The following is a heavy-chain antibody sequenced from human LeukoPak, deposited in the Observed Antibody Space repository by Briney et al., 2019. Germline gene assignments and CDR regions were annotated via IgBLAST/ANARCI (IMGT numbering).Heavy chain of an antibody. D-gene: IGHD2-2*01. V-gene: IGHV1-18*01. Sequence: ASVKVSCKASGYTFTSYGISWVRQAPGQGLEWMGWISAYNGNTNYAQKLQGRVTMTTDTSTSTAYMELRSLRSDDTAVYYCARDLIVVVPAVILDPRFDPWGQGTLVTVSS. CDR2: ISAYNGNT. CDR1: GYTFTSYG. CDR3: ARDLIVVVPAVILDPRFDP. J-gene: IGHJ5*02.